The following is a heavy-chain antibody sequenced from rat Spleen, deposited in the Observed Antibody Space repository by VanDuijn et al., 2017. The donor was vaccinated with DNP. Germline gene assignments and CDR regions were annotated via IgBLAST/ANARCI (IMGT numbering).Heavy chain of an antibody. CDR3: TNGSPFTY. Sequence: QVQLMESGPGLVQPSETLSLTCTVSGFSLTSNGVGWIRQPLGKGLEWMGTIWAAETTHYNSAVQSRLSISRDTSKRQVFLKMNSLRTEDTAVYFCTNGSPFTYWGQGTLVTVSS. CDR2: IWAAETT. CDR1: GFSLTSNG. V-gene: IGHV2-72*01. D-gene: IGHD5-1*01. J-gene: IGHJ3*01.